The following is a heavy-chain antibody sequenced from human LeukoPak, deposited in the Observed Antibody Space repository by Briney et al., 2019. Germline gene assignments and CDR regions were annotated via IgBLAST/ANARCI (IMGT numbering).Heavy chain of an antibody. CDR1: GYTFTSYG. V-gene: IGHV1-18*01. J-gene: IGHJ3*01. Sequence: GASVKVSCKASGYTFTSYGISLVRQAPGQGLEWMGWISADNGNTNYAQKLQGRVTMTTDTSPSTAYMEPRSLPSDDTAVYYCARDQGGGDFWGQGTMVTVSS. CDR2: ISADNGNT. CDR3: ARDQGGGDF. D-gene: IGHD2-21*02.